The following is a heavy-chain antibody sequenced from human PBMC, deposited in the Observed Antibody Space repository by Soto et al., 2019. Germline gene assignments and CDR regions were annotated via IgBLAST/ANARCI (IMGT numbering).Heavy chain of an antibody. CDR1: GYSFTSYW. Sequence: GGSVKISCNGSGYSFTSYWVNWVRQMPWKGLEWMGIIYPGDSDTRYSPSFQGQVTISADKSIDTAYLQWRSLKASDTAVYYCARHHGSPGSYFGLDVWGQGTTVTVSS. D-gene: IGHD6-13*01. J-gene: IGHJ6*02. CDR2: IYPGDSDT. CDR3: ARHHGSPGSYFGLDV. V-gene: IGHV5-51*01.